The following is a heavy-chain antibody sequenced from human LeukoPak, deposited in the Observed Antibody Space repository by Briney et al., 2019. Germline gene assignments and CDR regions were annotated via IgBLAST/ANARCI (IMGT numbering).Heavy chain of an antibody. Sequence: GGSLRLSCAASGFTFSSYFMSWVRQAPGKGLEWVSSISGSGGKTYYTDSVKGRFTISRDNSKNMLYLQMNSLRAEDTAVYYCAKDPAYYYGSGNVYFDYWGQGTPVTVSS. CDR2: ISGSGGKT. CDR3: AKDPAYYYGSGNVYFDY. V-gene: IGHV3-23*01. D-gene: IGHD3-10*01. CDR1: GFTFSSYF. J-gene: IGHJ4*02.